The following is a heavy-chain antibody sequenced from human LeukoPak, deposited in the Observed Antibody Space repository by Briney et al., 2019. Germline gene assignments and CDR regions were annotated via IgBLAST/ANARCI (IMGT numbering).Heavy chain of an antibody. J-gene: IGHJ4*02. D-gene: IGHD3-9*01. CDR3: AKDYLTFGIFSN. Sequence: PGRSLRLSCAASGFTFTSDAMSWVRQAPGKGLEWVSAISGSGGSTYYADSVKGRFTISRDNSKNTLYLQMNSLRAEDTAVYYCAKDYLTFGIFSNWGQGTLVTVSS. CDR1: GFTFTSDA. V-gene: IGHV3-23*01. CDR2: ISGSGGST.